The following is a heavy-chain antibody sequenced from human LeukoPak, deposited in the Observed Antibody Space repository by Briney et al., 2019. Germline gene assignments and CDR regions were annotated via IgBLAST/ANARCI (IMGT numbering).Heavy chain of an antibody. D-gene: IGHD6-19*01. J-gene: IGHJ4*02. Sequence: SGTPSLTCTVSSGSISSSSYYWGWLRQPPGKGLEWIGSIYYSGSTYYNPSLKSRVTISVDTSKNQFSLKLSSVTAAETAVYYCARHKLGTVAGFYFDYWGQGTLVTVSS. V-gene: IGHV4-39*01. CDR1: SGSISSSSYY. CDR3: ARHKLGTVAGFYFDY. CDR2: IYYSGST.